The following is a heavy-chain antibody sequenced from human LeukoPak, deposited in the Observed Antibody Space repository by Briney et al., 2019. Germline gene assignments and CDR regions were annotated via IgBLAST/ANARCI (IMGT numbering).Heavy chain of an antibody. V-gene: IGHV4-39*07. CDR2: IYYIGST. CDR3: SRGASGSYNY. J-gene: IGHJ4*02. Sequence: SETLSLTCTVSGGSISSSSYYWGWIRQPPGKGLEWIGSIYYIGSTYYNPSLKSRATISVDTSKNQFSLKLSSVNAADTAVYYCSRGASGSYNYWGQGTLVTVSS. CDR1: GGSISSSSYY. D-gene: IGHD1-26*01.